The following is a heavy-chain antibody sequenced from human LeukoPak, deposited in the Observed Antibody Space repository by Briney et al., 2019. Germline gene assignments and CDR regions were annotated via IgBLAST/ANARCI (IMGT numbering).Heavy chain of an antibody. CDR1: GYTFTSYY. J-gene: IGHJ1*01. V-gene: IGHV1-46*01. D-gene: IGHD3-22*01. CDR2: INPSGGST. CDR3: ARASFYESSGYYFQH. Sequence: GASVKVSCKASGYTFTSYYMHWVRQAPGQGLEWMGIINPSGGSTSYAQKFQGRVTMTRDMSTSTVYMELSSLRSEDTAVYYCARASFYESSGYYFQHWGQGTLVTVSS.